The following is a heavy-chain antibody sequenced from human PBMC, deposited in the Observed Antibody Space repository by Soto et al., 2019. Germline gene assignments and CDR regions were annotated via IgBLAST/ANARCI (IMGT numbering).Heavy chain of an antibody. CDR2: IIPIFGTA. CDR1: GGTFSSYA. Sequence: QVQMVQSGAEVKKPGSSVKVSCKASGGTFSSYAISWVRQAPGQGLEWMGGIIPIFGTANYAQKFQGRVTITADESTSTAYMELSSLRSEDTAVYYCARYGVSGSYTSWYFDLWGRGTLVTVSS. D-gene: IGHD1-26*01. J-gene: IGHJ2*01. CDR3: ARYGVSGSYTSWYFDL. V-gene: IGHV1-69*12.